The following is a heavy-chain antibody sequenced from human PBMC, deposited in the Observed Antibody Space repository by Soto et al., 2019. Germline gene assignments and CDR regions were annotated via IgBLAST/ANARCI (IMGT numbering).Heavy chain of an antibody. CDR2: IWYDGSNK. V-gene: IGHV3-33*01. CDR3: ARDRSDILTGSGINDAFDI. J-gene: IGHJ3*02. D-gene: IGHD3-9*01. CDR1: GFTFSSYG. Sequence: GGSLRLSCAASGFTFSSYGMHWVRQAPGKGLEWVAVIWYDGSNKYYADSVKGRFTISRDNSKNTLYLQMNSLRAEDTAVYYCARDRSDILTGSGINDAFDIWGQGTMVTVSS.